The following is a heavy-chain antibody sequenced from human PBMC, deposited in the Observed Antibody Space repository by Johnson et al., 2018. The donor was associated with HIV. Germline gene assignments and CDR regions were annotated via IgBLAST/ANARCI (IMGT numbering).Heavy chain of an antibody. J-gene: IGHJ3*02. CDR1: GFTFSNAW. CDR2: IKSKTDGGTT. Sequence: VQLVESGGGLVKPGGSLRLSCAASGFTFSNAWMSWVRQAPGKGLEWVGRIKSKTDGGTTDYAAPVKGRFTISRDDSKNTLYLQMNSLRAEDTAVYYCANGGKYSSGWYESAFDIWGQGTMVTVSS. D-gene: IGHD6-19*01. V-gene: IGHV3-15*01. CDR3: ANGGKYSSGWYESAFDI.